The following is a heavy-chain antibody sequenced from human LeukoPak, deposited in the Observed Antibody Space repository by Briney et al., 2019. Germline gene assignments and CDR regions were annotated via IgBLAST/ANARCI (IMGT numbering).Heavy chain of an antibody. Sequence: GRSLRLSCAASGFTFNSYGIHWVRQAPGKGLEWVAFIWYDGSNKYYADSVKGRFSISRDNSKNTLYLQMNSLRAEDTAVYYCARARTTRGFDYWGQGTLVTVSS. CDR1: GFTFNSYG. D-gene: IGHD4-17*01. CDR2: IWYDGSNK. J-gene: IGHJ4*02. V-gene: IGHV3-33*01. CDR3: ARARTTRGFDY.